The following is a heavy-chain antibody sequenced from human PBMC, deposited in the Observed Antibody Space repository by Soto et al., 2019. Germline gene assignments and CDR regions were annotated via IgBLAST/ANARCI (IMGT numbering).Heavy chain of an antibody. Sequence: PSETLSLTCAVSGGSFSGYFWSWIRQPPGKGLEWIGEITHTGGTNYNPSLKSRVTISIDTSKNQFSLKVTSVTAADTGVYYCARGSSASSWYLQHWGLGTPVTVSS. CDR1: GGSFSGYF. J-gene: IGHJ1*01. CDR3: ARGSSASSWYLQH. D-gene: IGHD6-13*01. V-gene: IGHV4-34*01. CDR2: ITHTGGT.